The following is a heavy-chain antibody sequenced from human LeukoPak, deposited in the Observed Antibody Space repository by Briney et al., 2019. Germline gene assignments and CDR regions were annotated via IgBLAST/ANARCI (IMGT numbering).Heavy chain of an antibody. D-gene: IGHD5-18*01. CDR2: IYYSGST. CDR1: GYSVSSGYY. Sequence: ASETLSLTCAVSGYSVSSGYYWGWIRQPPGKGLEWIGSIYYSGSTYYNPSLKSRVTISVDTSKNQFSLKLSSVTAADTAVYYCASQVDTAMVTGWFDPWGQGTLVTVSS. CDR3: ASQVDTAMVTGWFDP. J-gene: IGHJ5*02. V-gene: IGHV4-38-2*01.